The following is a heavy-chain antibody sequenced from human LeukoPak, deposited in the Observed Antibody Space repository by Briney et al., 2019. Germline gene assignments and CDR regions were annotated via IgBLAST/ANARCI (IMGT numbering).Heavy chain of an antibody. CDR1: GGSISSSYY. D-gene: IGHD3-22*01. V-gene: IGHV4-39*01. CDR2: IYYSGST. CDR3: ARQTQTYYCDSSGYPTHPFDY. J-gene: IGHJ4*02. Sequence: PSETLSLTCTVSGGSISSSYYWSWIRQPPGKGLEWIGSIYYSGSTYYNPSLKSRVTISVDTSKNQFSLKLSSVTAADTAVYYCARQTQTYYCDSSGYPTHPFDYWGQGTLVTVSS.